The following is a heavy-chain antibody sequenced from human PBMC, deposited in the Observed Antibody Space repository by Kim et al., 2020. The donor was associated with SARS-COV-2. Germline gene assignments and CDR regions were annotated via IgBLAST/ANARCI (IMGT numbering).Heavy chain of an antibody. CDR1: GYTFISYY. CDR3: ARDLRVNDGSNYYYGMDV. Sequence: ASVKVSCKASGYTFISYYMHWVRQAPGQGLEWMGIINPNGGSTTYAQKLQGRVTMTRDTSTSTVYMELSSLRSEDTAVYYCARDLRVNDGSNYYYGMDVWGQGPTVTVSS. D-gene: IGHD3-10*01. CDR2: INPNGGST. V-gene: IGHV1-46*03. J-gene: IGHJ6*02.